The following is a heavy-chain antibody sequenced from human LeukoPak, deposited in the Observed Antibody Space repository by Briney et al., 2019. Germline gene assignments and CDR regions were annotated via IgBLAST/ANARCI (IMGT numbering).Heavy chain of an antibody. V-gene: IGHV4-31*03. D-gene: IGHD3-3*01. J-gene: IGHJ4*02. CDR2: IYYSGST. Sequence: SETLSLTCTVSGGSISSGDYYWSWIRQHPGKGLEWIGYIYYSGSTYYNPSLKSRVTISVDTSKNQFSLKLSSVTAADTAVYYCARGPITIFGVVIGPYFDYWGQGTLVTVSS. CDR1: GGSISSGDYY. CDR3: ARGPITIFGVVIGPYFDY.